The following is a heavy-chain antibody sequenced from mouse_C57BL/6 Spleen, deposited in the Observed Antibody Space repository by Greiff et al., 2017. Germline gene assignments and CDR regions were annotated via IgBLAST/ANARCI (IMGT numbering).Heavy chain of an antibody. V-gene: IGHV1-55*01. CDR1: GYTFTSYW. Sequence: VQLQQPGAELVKPGASVKMSCKASGYTFTSYWITWVKQRPGQGLEWIGDSYPGSGSTNYNEKFKSKATLTVDTSSSTAYMQLSSLTSEDSAVYYCARWDGYEDAMDYWGQGTSVTVSS. CDR2: SYPGSGST. J-gene: IGHJ4*01. CDR3: ARWDGYEDAMDY. D-gene: IGHD1-2*01.